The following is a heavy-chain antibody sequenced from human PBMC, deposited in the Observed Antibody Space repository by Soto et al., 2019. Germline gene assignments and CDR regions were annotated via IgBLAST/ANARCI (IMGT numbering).Heavy chain of an antibody. CDR2: ISSSSSYI. J-gene: IGHJ3*02. CDR1: GFTFSSYS. D-gene: IGHD4-17*01. V-gene: IGHV3-21*01. CDR3: ARDSGTTVTTYAFDI. Sequence: GGSLRLSCAASGFTFSSYSMNWVRQAPGKGLEWVSSISSSSSYIYYADSVKGRFTISRDNAKNSLYLQMNSLRAEDTAVYYCARDSGTTVTTYAFDIWGQGTMVTVSS.